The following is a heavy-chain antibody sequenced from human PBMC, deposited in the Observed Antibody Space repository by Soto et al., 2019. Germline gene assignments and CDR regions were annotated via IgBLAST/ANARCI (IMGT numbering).Heavy chain of an antibody. D-gene: IGHD6-13*01. J-gene: IGHJ6*02. CDR1: GDSVSSNSAA. CDR2: TYYRSKWYN. V-gene: IGHV6-1*01. Sequence: SQTLSPTCAISGDSVSSNSAAWNWIRQSPSRGLEWLGRTYYRSKWYNDYAVSVKSRITINPDTSKNQFSLQLNSVTPEDTAVYYCARGKKEQLGYYYGMDVWGQGTTVTVSS. CDR3: ARGKKEQLGYYYGMDV.